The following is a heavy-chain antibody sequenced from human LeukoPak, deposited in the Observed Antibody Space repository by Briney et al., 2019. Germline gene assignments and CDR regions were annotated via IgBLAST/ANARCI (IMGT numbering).Heavy chain of an antibody. V-gene: IGHV4-59*08. Sequence: SETLSLTGTVSGGSSNISYWSWIRQPPGKGLEWIGYIYYRGSTNYNPSLKSRVTISVDTSKNQYSLKLSSVTAADTAVYYCARSGVFTGYDAFDIWGQGTRVTVSS. J-gene: IGHJ3*02. CDR1: GGSSNISY. CDR3: ARSGVFTGYDAFDI. D-gene: IGHD6-13*01. CDR2: IYYRGST.